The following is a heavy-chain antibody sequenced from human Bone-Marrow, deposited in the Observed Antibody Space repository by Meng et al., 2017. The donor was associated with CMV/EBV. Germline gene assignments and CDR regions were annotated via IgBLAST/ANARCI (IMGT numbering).Heavy chain of an antibody. D-gene: IGHD3-16*01. V-gene: IGHV3-30*03. CDR1: GFTFSSYS. CDR2: ISYDGSNK. J-gene: IGHJ6*02. CDR3: ARTTSLSPREGLGDFYYYGMDV. Sequence: LSLTCAASGFTFSSYSMNWVRQPPGKGLEWVAVISYDGSNKSYADSVKGRFTISRDNSKNTLYLQMNSLRAEDTAVYYCARTTSLSPREGLGDFYYYGMDVWGQGTTVTVSS.